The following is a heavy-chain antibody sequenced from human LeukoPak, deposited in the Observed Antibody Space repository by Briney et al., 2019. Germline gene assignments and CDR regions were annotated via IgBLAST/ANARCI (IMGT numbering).Heavy chain of an antibody. Sequence: PGGSLRLSCAVSGLTLSRYWMTWVRQAPGKGLEWVANIKEDGSEKYCVDSVKGRFTISRDNAKNSLYLQMNSLRVEDTAVYYCARVKRVYYYYFDYWGQGTLVTVSS. CDR1: GLTLSRYW. CDR2: IKEDGSEK. J-gene: IGHJ4*02. V-gene: IGHV3-7*03. D-gene: IGHD6-13*01. CDR3: ARVKRVYYYYFDY.